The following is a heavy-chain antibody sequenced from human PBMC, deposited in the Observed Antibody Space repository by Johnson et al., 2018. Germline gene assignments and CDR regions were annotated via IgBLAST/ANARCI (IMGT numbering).Heavy chain of an antibody. CDR3: AKGGVERWLQLNI. J-gene: IGHJ3*02. D-gene: IGHD5-24*01. V-gene: IGHV3-23*04. CDR2: ISGSGDIT. CDR1: RFTFSSYA. Sequence: AQLVECGGGLVQPGGTLILCCAASRFTFSSYAMSWVRQAPGTGLEWVSAISGSGDITYYADSVKGRFTFSRDNSKNTRYLQMNSRRAEDTAVYYCAKGGVERWLQLNIWGQGTMVTVSS.